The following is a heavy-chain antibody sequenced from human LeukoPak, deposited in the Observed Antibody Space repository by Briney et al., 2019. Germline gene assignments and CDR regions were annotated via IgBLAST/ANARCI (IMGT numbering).Heavy chain of an antibody. V-gene: IGHV4-39*01. D-gene: IGHD2-15*01. CDR2: IYYSGST. CDR3: VRHGGLVFVVQAFDP. CDR1: GDSINSSNYY. J-gene: IGHJ5*01. Sequence: PPETLSLTCTVSGDSINSSNYYWAWIRQSPGTGLEGIGSIYYSGSTYYSPSLKSRVSISVDSSKNQFSLKLTSVTAADTALYFCVRHGGLVFVVQAFDPWSRGTLVTVSS.